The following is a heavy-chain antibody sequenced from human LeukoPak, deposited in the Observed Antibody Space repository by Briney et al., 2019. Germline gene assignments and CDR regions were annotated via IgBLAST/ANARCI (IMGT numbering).Heavy chain of an antibody. D-gene: IGHD2-2*01. Sequence: MAGGSLRLSCEVSGFSFSTYSMNWVRQAPGKGLEWASSISTGSSYIYYADSVKGRFTISRDNAKNSLYLQMNSLRAEDTAVYYCARGGYCSSASCYGGFDYWGQGTLVTVSS. CDR1: GFSFSTYS. J-gene: IGHJ4*02. CDR2: ISTGSSYI. V-gene: IGHV3-21*01. CDR3: ARGGYCSSASCYGGFDY.